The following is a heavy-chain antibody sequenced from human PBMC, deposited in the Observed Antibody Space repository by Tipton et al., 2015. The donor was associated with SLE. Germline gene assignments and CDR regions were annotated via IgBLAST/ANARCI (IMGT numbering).Heavy chain of an antibody. CDR3: ARDFWSQIVGAGGAFHI. V-gene: IGHV4-34*01. Sequence: TLSLTCAVYGGSFSGYYWSWIRQPPGKGLEWIGEINHSGSTNYNPSLKSRVTISVDTSKNQFSLKLSSATAADTAVYYCARDFWSQIVGAGGAFHIWGQGTMVTVSS. CDR2: INHSGST. CDR1: GGSFSGYY. D-gene: IGHD1-26*01. J-gene: IGHJ3*02.